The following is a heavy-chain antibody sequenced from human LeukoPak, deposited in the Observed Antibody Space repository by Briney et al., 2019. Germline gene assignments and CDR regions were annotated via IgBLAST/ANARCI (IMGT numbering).Heavy chain of an antibody. Sequence: PGGSLRLSCVASGFTFSRNSMNWVRQAPGKGLEWVSHIRSSGTTMYYADSVKGRFTISRDNAKNSLYLQMNSLRAEDTAVYYCARDRTQGYGYDYWGQGTLVTVSS. J-gene: IGHJ4*02. CDR2: IRSSGTTM. CDR1: GFTFSRNS. D-gene: IGHD5-18*01. CDR3: ARDRTQGYGYDY. V-gene: IGHV3-48*01.